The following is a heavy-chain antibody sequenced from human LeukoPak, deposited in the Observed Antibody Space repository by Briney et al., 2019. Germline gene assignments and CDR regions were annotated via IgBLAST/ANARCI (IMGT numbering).Heavy chain of an antibody. Sequence: GASLKVSCKASGYTFTSYGISWVRQAPGQGLEWMGWISAYNGNTNYAQKLQGRVTMTTDTSTSTAYMELRSLRSDDTAVYCCARGYSGYVDAEYFQHWGQGTLVTVSS. CDR2: ISAYNGNT. J-gene: IGHJ1*01. CDR1: GYTFTSYG. D-gene: IGHD5-12*01. CDR3: ARGYSGYVDAEYFQH. V-gene: IGHV1-18*01.